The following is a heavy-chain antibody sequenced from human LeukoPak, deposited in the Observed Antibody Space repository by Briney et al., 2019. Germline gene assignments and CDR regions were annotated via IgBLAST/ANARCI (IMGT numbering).Heavy chain of an antibody. CDR2: INSDGSST. V-gene: IGHV3-74*01. D-gene: IGHD2-2*01. Sequence: PGGSLRLSCAASGFTFSSYGMHWVRQAPGKGLVWVSRINSDGSSTSYADSVKGRFTISRDNAKNTLYLQMNSLRAEDTAVYYCARDSEQYPLLVPDYWGQGTLVTVSS. J-gene: IGHJ4*02. CDR3: ARDSEQYPLLVPDY. CDR1: GFTFSSYG.